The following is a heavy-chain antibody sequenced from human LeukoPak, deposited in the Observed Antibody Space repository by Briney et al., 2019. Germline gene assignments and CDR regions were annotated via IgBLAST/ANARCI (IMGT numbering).Heavy chain of an antibody. J-gene: IGHJ3*02. CDR1: GVTFSSNA. D-gene: IGHD3-9*01. CDR3: ARDQDALTGNGAFDI. CDR2: ISTDGSNK. Sequence: GRSLRLSCAGSGVTFSSNAMQWVRHAPGERVERGAVISTDGSNKYYADSVKGRFTISRGNSKSTLYLQMNSLRPEDSAVYYCARDQDALTGNGAFDIWGRGTMVTVSS. V-gene: IGHV3-30-3*01.